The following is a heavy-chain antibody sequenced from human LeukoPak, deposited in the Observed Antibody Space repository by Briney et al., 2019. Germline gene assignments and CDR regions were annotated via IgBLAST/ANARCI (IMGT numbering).Heavy chain of an antibody. CDR1: GYTFTDYY. J-gene: IGHJ4*02. CDR2: INPNSGET. Sequence: ASVTVSCKTSGYTFTDYYIHWVRQAPGQGLEWRGWINPNSGETNSAQKFQGRVTMTGDTSISTAYMELRRVTSDDTAVYYCARDRDYSNTEMGFDYWGQGTLVTVSS. D-gene: IGHD4-11*01. V-gene: IGHV1-2*02. CDR3: ARDRDYSNTEMGFDY.